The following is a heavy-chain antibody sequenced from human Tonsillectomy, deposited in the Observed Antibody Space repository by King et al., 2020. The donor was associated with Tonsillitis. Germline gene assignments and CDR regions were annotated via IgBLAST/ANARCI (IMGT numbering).Heavy chain of an antibody. D-gene: IGHD3-9*01. CDR2: IRYDGNTK. J-gene: IGHJ6*02. CDR1: GFIFGNSG. CDR3: AKAPDYDILTGRYYYGMDV. V-gene: IGHV3-30*02. Sequence: VQLVESGGGVVQPGGSLRLSCAASGFIFGNSGLHWVRQAPGKGLEWVAFIRYDGNTKYYADSVKGRFTISRDNSKNTLYLQMNSLRAEDTAVYYCAKAPDYDILTGRYYYGMDVWGQGTTVTVSS.